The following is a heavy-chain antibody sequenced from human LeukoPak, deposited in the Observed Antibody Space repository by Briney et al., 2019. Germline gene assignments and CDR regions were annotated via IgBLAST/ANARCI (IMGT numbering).Heavy chain of an antibody. Sequence: PGGSLRLSCAASGSTFSNAWMTWVRQASGKGLEWLGHIKAQTDGGTADYAAPVKGRFTISRDDSRDTLYLQMNTLNSEDTAVYFCARDLGFYGMDVWGQGTTVTVSS. CDR2: IKAQTDGGTA. D-gene: IGHD7-27*01. CDR1: GSTFSNAW. J-gene: IGHJ6*02. V-gene: IGHV3-15*01. CDR3: ARDLGFYGMDV.